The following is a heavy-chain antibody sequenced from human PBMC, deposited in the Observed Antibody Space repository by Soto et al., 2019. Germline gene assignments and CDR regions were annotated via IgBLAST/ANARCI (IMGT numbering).Heavy chain of an antibody. CDR1: GFTFSSYG. Sequence: QVQLVESGGGVVQPGRSLRLSCAASGFTFSSYGMHWVRQAPGKGLEWVAVIWYDGSNKYYADSVKGRFTISRDNSKNTLYLQMNSLRAEDTAVYYCVRESLALLNWFDPWGQGTLVTVSS. CDR3: VRESLALLNWFDP. V-gene: IGHV3-33*01. J-gene: IGHJ5*02. CDR2: IWYDGSNK.